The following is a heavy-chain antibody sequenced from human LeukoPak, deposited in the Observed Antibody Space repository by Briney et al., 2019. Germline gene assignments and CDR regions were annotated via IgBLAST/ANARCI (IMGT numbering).Heavy chain of an antibody. D-gene: IGHD2-2*01. Sequence: GGSLRLSCAASGFTFSSYSMNWVRQAPGKGLEWVSYISSSSSTIYYADSVKGRFTISRDNAKNSLYLQMNSLRAEDTAVYYCASLYCSSTSCPGDYYYYYGMDVWGQGTTVTVSS. CDR1: GFTFSSYS. V-gene: IGHV3-48*04. CDR3: ASLYCSSTSCPGDYYYYYGMDV. J-gene: IGHJ6*02. CDR2: ISSSSSTI.